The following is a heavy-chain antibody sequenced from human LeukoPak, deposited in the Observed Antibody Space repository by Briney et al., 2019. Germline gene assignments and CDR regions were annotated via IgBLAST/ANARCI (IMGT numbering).Heavy chain of an antibody. D-gene: IGHD3-3*01. Sequence: GRSLRLSCAASGFTFSSYAMHWVRQAPGKGLEWVAVISYDGSNKYYADSVKGRFTISRDNSKNTLYLQMNSLRAEDTAVYHCARGSGFYGMDVWGKGTTVTVSS. V-gene: IGHV3-30*04. J-gene: IGHJ6*04. CDR3: ARGSGFYGMDV. CDR1: GFTFSSYA. CDR2: ISYDGSNK.